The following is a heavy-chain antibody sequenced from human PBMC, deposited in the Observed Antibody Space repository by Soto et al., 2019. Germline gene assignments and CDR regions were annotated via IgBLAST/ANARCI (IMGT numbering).Heavy chain of an antibody. V-gene: IGHV3-74*01. CDR3: ARGGGYSAQDY. Sequence: PGGSLRPSCAASGLTLSGYWMHWARQAPGKGLVWVSRINSDGSSTNYADSLKARFTISRDNAKNTLYLQMSSLRAYDTAVYFCARGGGYSAQDYWGQGTLVTVSS. D-gene: IGHD1-1*01. CDR1: GLTLSGYW. J-gene: IGHJ4*02. CDR2: INSDGSST.